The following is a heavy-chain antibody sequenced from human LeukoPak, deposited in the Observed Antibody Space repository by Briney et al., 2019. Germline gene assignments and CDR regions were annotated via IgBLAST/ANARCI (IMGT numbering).Heavy chain of an antibody. CDR2: ISASGGST. V-gene: IGHV3-23*01. CDR3: ARSRGPNTFGGVHDY. CDR1: GFTFSSSA. J-gene: IGHJ4*02. D-gene: IGHD3-16*01. Sequence: GGSLRLSCAASGFTFSSSAMSWVRQVPGKGLEWVSGISASGGSTYYADSVRGRFTISRDNSKNTLYVQMNSLRAEDTAVYYCARSRGPNTFGGVHDYWGQGTLVTVSS.